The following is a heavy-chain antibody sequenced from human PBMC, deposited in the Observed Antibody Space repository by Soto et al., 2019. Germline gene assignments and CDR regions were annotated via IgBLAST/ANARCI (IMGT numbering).Heavy chain of an antibody. CDR2: IYYSGST. Sequence: SETLSLTCTVSGGSISSSSYYWGWIRQPPGKGLEWIGSIYYSGSTYYNPSLKSRVTISVDTSKNQFSLKLSSVTAADTAVYYCARQEVTTPRTFDYWGQGTLVTVSS. J-gene: IGHJ4*02. CDR1: GGSISSSSYY. D-gene: IGHD4-17*01. V-gene: IGHV4-39*01. CDR3: ARQEVTTPRTFDY.